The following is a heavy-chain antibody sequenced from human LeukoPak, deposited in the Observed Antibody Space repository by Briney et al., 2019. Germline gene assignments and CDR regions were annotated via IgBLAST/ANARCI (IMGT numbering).Heavy chain of an antibody. J-gene: IGHJ4*02. D-gene: IGHD2-8*01. CDR3: ARSPSRGCMPRCVYFDY. CDR2: IYYSGST. CDR1: GGSISSGGYY. V-gene: IGHV4-31*03. Sequence: PSETLSLTCTVSGGSISSGGYYWSWIRQHPGKGLEWIGYIYYSGSTYYNPSLKSRVTISVDTSKNQFSLKLSSVTAADTAVYYCARSPSRGCMPRCVYFDYWGQGTLVTVSS.